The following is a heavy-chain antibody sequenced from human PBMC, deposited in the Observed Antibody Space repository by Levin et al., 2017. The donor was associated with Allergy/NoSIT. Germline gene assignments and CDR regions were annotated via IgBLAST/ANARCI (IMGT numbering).Heavy chain of an antibody. J-gene: IGHJ6*02. CDR2: ISGNAVMT. V-gene: IGHV3-23*01. CDR1: EFRFRTYT. Sequence: QPGGSLRLSCVASEFRFRTYTMSWVRLAPGKGLEWVSSISGNAVMTHYPDSVKGRVTISRDNSRNTLYLQIHSLRADDTGVYYCAKEGCSDNSCSFMDVWGQGTTVTVSS. D-gene: IGHD2-2*01. CDR3: AKEGCSDNSCSFMDV.